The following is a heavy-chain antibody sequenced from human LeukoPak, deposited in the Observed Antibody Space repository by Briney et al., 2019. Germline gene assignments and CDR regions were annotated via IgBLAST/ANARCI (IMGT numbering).Heavy chain of an antibody. CDR3: ARDSPGYGAYDLG. D-gene: IGHD5-12*01. CDR1: GFTFSSYW. Sequence: GGSLRLSCAASGFTFSSYWMSWVRQAPGKGLEWVANIKEDGSAKYSVDSVKGRFTISRDNAMNTLYLQMNSLRAEDTAVYYCARDSPGYGAYDLGWGQGTLVTVSS. J-gene: IGHJ4*02. CDR2: IKEDGSAK. V-gene: IGHV3-7*04.